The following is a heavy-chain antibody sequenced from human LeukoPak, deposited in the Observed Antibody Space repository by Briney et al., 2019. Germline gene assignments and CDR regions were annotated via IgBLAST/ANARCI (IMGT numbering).Heavy chain of an antibody. CDR1: GYTFTSYA. CDR3: ARDIDPNYGDSYLDY. CDR2: ISGYNGKT. V-gene: IGHV1-18*01. Sequence: ASVKVSCKASGYTFTSYAMHWVRQAPGQGLEWMGWISGYNGKTKYAQRLQGRVTMTTDTSTSTAYMELRSLRSDDTAVYHCARDIDPNYGDSYLDYWGQGTLVTVSS. J-gene: IGHJ4*02. D-gene: IGHD4-17*01.